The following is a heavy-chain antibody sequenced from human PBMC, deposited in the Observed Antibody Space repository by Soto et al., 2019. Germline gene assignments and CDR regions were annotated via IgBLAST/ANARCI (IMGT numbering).Heavy chain of an antibody. CDR3: ARGTWRVPAAIFIWYFDL. J-gene: IGHJ2*01. Sequence: QVQLQESGPGLMKTSETLSLTCTVSGDSFTSYYWGWIRQSAGERMEWIGYISYGASTNYNPSLRGRATISADTSKNQFSVNLRSATAADAAVYYCARGTWRVPAAIFIWYFDLWGGGTLVSVSS. CDR2: ISYGAST. D-gene: IGHD2-2*01. V-gene: IGHV4-59*01. CDR1: GDSFTSYY.